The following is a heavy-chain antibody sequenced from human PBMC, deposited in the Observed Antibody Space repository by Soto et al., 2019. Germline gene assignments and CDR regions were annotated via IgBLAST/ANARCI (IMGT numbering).Heavy chain of an antibody. D-gene: IGHD6-13*01. CDR1: GGSISSSTYY. CDR3: ARTGAAAGYYSYYYGMDV. Sequence: PSETLSLTCTVSGGSISSSTYYWGWIRQPPGKGLEWIGIISYSGSTYYNPSLKSRVTISVGTSKNQFSLKLSSVTAADTAVYYCARTGAAAGYYSYYYGMDVWGKGPTVTVSS. CDR2: ISYSGST. V-gene: IGHV4-39*01. J-gene: IGHJ6*04.